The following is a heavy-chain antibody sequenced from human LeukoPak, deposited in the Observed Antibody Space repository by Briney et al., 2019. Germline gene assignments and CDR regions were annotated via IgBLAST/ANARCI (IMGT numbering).Heavy chain of an antibody. CDR2: IIPIFGTA. Sequence: SVKVSCKASGGTFSSYAISWVRQAPGQGLERMGGIIPIFGTANYAQKFQGRVTITADESTSTAYMELSSLRSEDTAVYYCARPLSGYSSSWFDPWGQGTLVTVSS. CDR3: ARPLSGYSSSWFDP. CDR1: GGTFSSYA. J-gene: IGHJ5*02. V-gene: IGHV1-69*13. D-gene: IGHD6-13*01.